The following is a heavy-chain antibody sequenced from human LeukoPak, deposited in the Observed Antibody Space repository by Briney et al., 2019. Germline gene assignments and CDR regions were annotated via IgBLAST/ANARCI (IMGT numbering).Heavy chain of an antibody. D-gene: IGHD5-18*01. CDR3: AREPTGMVL. J-gene: IGHJ4*02. CDR1: GFTFSIYS. Sequence: GGSLRLSCAASGFTFSIYSMNWVRQTPGKGLEWVPSISSSSAYIYYADSVKGRFTISRDNAKNSLFLQMNSLRAEDTAVYYCAREPTGMVLWGQGTLVTVSS. V-gene: IGHV3-21*01. CDR2: ISSSSAYI.